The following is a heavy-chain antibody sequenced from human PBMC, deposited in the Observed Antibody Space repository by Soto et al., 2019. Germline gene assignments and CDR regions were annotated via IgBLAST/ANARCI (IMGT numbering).Heavy chain of an antibody. D-gene: IGHD3-3*02. V-gene: IGHV5-10-1*01. J-gene: IGHJ6*02. Sequence: PGETLKISCNGSGYIFTSYWISWGRQMPGEGLEWMGRIDPSDSYTNYSPSFQGHVTISADKSISTAYLQWSSLKASDTAMYYCASRGAISSPYYYYYGMDVWGQGATVTVSS. CDR1: GYIFTSYW. CDR2: IDPSDSYT. CDR3: ASRGAISSPYYYYYGMDV.